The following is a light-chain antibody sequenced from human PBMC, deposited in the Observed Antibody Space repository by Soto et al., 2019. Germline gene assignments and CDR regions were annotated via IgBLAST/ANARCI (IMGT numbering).Light chain of an antibody. CDR3: QQYNNWTRT. J-gene: IGKJ1*01. CDR2: GAS. Sequence: DIVMTQSPATLSVSPGERATLSCKASQSVRSNLAWYQQKPGQAPRLLIYGASTRATGIPARFSGSGSGTEFTLTISSLQSEDFAVYYCQQYNNWTRTFGQGTKVDIK. V-gene: IGKV3-15*01. CDR1: QSVRSN.